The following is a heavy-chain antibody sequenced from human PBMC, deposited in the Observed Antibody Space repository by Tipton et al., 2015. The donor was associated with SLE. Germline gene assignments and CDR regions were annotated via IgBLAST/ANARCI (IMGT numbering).Heavy chain of an antibody. Sequence: TLSLTCTVSGGSISSYYWSWIRQPPGKGLEWIGYIYNSGSTNYNPSLKSRVTMSVDTSKNQFSLKLSSVTAADTAVYYCARGGIERSFDYWGQGTLVTVSS. J-gene: IGHJ4*02. CDR2: IYNSGST. V-gene: IGHV4-59*12. CDR1: GGSISSYY. CDR3: ARGGIERSFDY. D-gene: IGHD1-14*01.